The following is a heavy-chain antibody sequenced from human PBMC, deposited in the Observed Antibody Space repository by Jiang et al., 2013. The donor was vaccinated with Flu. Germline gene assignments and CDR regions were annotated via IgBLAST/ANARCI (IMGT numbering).Heavy chain of an antibody. V-gene: IGHV4-39*01. Sequence: PGLVKPSETLSLTCTVSHGSISSSSFYWGWIRQPPGKGLEWIGYIYYSGNTYYSPSLESRVTISADMSRNQFSLNLSSVTAADTAVYFCARGRPSRIADYWGRGTLVSVSS. CDR3: ARGRPSRIADY. CDR2: IYYSGNT. J-gene: IGHJ4*02. CDR1: HGSISSSSFY. D-gene: IGHD2-21*01.